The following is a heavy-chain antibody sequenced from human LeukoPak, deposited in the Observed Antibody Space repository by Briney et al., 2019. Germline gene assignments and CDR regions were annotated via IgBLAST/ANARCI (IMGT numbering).Heavy chain of an antibody. Sequence: PSETLSLTCAVYGGSFSGYYWSWIRQPPGKGLEWIGEINHSGSTNYNPSLKSRVTISVDTSKNQFSLKLSSVTAADTAVYYCARGRVVVVVAAPYDYWGQGTLVTVSS. J-gene: IGHJ4*02. CDR1: GGSFSGYY. V-gene: IGHV4-34*01. CDR3: ARGRVVVVVAAPYDY. D-gene: IGHD2-15*01. CDR2: INHSGST.